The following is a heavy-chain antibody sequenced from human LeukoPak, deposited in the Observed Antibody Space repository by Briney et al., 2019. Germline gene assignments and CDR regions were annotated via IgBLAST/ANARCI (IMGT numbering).Heavy chain of an antibody. CDR2: IYSGGDT. D-gene: IGHD2-21*02. Sequence: PGGSLRLSCAASGFTVSTNYMSWVHQAPGKGLEWLSIIYSGGDTFYADSVKGRFTISRDTSKKTLYLQMNSLRVEDTAVYYCVGEGLPPYYGMDVWGQGTSVTVSS. V-gene: IGHV3-53*01. CDR3: VGEGLPPYYGMDV. CDR1: GFTVSTNY. J-gene: IGHJ6*02.